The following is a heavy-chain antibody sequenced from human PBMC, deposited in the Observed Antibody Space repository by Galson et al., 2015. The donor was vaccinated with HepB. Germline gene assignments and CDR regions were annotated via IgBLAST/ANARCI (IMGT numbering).Heavy chain of an antibody. V-gene: IGHV3-30*02. CDR2: IRYDGSNK. CDR1: GFTFSSYG. J-gene: IGHJ3*02. CDR3: AKLAAAGTGKDAFDI. Sequence: SLRLSCAASGFTFSSYGMHWVRQAPGKGLEWVAFIRYDGSNKYYADSVKGRFTISRDNSKNTLYLQMNSLRAEDTAVYYCAKLAAAGTGKDAFDIWGQGTMVTVSS. D-gene: IGHD6-13*01.